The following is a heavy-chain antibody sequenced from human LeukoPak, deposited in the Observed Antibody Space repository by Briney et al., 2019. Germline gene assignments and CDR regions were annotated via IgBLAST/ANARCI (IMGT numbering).Heavy chain of an antibody. V-gene: IGHV3-7*01. J-gene: IGHJ4*02. CDR1: GFTISTYW. D-gene: IGHD2-2*01. Sequence: PGGSLRLSCAASGFTISTYWMSWVRRAPGRGLEWVANVKQDGSEKFYVDSVKGRFTISRDNAKNSLYLQMHSLRAEDTAVYYCAKVGSTSWYLDYWGQGILVTVSS. CDR2: VKQDGSEK. CDR3: AKVGSTSWYLDY.